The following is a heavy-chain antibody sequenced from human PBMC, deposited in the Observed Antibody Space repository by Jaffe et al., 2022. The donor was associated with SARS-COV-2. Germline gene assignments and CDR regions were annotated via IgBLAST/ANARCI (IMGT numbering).Heavy chain of an antibody. Sequence: LESGGGLVQPGGSLRLSCVGAGFSFDNYAMTWVRQVPGKGLEWVASVGGDGGDTYYTGSVKGRFTISRDNSKNTLFLQLSGLRAEDTAIYYCVKDGQSFNRNWDYHDSWGQGILVTVSS. CDR2: VGGDGGDT. CDR1: GFSFDNYA. D-gene: IGHD1-7*01. J-gene: IGHJ4*02. CDR3: VKDGQSFNRNWDYHDS. V-gene: IGHV3-23*01.